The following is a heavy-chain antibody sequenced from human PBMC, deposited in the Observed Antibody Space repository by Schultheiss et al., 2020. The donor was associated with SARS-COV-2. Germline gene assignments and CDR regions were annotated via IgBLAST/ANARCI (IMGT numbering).Heavy chain of an antibody. Sequence: SGPTLVKPTQTLTLTCTFSGFSLSTSGVGVGWIRQPPGKALEWLALIYWNDDKRYSPSLKSRLTITKDTSKNQVVLTMTNMDPVDTATYYCARITMVRGVTNWFDPWGQGTLVTVSS. V-gene: IGHV2-5*01. CDR2: IYWNDDK. D-gene: IGHD3-10*01. CDR1: GFSLSTSGVG. J-gene: IGHJ5*02. CDR3: ARITMVRGVTNWFDP.